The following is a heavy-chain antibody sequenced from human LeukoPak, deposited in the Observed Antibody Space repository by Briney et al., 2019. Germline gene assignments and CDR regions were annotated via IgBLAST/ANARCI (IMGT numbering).Heavy chain of an antibody. CDR3: ARTGYSSGWDYYYYYMDV. Sequence: GESLKISCKGSGYSFTSYWIGWVRQMPGKGLEWMGIIYPGDSDTRYSPSFQGQVTISADKSISTAYLQWSSLKASDTAMYYCARTGYSSGWDYYYYYMDVWGKGTTVTVSS. V-gene: IGHV5-51*01. J-gene: IGHJ6*03. CDR1: GYSFTSYW. D-gene: IGHD6-19*01. CDR2: IYPGDSDT.